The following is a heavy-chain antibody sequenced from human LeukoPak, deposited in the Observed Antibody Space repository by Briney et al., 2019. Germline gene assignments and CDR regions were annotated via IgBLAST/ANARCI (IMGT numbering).Heavy chain of an antibody. CDR2: IGVYNDNS. J-gene: IGHJ6*02. V-gene: IGHV1-18*01. CDR3: ARLSGKPRYYSGMDV. CDR1: GYTFTSYG. Sequence: GAAGKVSCKASGYTFTSYGNGWERQAPGQGIEWMGWIGVYNDNSNYEQKLHGKVTMTTARSNSKAKLELKSLRPDDQDADYCARLSGKPRYYSGMDVWGQGTTVTASS.